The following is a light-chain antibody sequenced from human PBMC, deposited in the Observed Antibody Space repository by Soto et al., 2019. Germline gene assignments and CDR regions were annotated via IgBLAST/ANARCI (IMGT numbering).Light chain of an antibody. Sequence: EIVLTQSPGTLSLSLGERATLSCRASQSGSSNYLAWYQQKPGQAPRLLIYATSSRATGIPDRFSGSGSGTDFTLNISRLEPEDFAVYYCQQYGNSPRYSFGQGTKLEIK. V-gene: IGKV3-20*01. CDR2: ATS. CDR1: QSGSSNY. J-gene: IGKJ2*03. CDR3: QQYGNSPRYS.